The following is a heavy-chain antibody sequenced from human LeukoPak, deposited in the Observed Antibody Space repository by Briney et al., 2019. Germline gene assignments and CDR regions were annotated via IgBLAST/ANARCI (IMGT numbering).Heavy chain of an antibody. Sequence: SETLSLTCTVSGGSIKTYYWSWSRQSPGKGLEWIGSMSYSGTSNYIPSLKSRVSVTIDMSKNQFSLKLTSVTAADTALYFCAAGSRPYYFYYMAVWGTGTTVTVSS. J-gene: IGHJ6*03. CDR2: MSYSGTS. V-gene: IGHV4-59*08. CDR1: GGSIKTYY. CDR3: AAGSRPYYFYYMAV.